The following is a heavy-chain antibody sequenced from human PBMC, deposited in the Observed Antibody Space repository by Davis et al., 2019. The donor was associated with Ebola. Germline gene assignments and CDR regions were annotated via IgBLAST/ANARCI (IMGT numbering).Heavy chain of an antibody. Sequence: SETLSLTCTVSGGSISSNYWSWIRQPPGKGLEWIGYIYYSVSTNDNPSLNSRVTISVDTSKNQFSLHLNSVTAADTAVYYCARDEEGTTMWVYWGQGTLVTVSS. D-gene: IGHD1-7*01. V-gene: IGHV4-59*01. CDR2: IYYSVST. CDR1: GGSISSNY. J-gene: IGHJ4*02. CDR3: ARDEEGTTMWVY.